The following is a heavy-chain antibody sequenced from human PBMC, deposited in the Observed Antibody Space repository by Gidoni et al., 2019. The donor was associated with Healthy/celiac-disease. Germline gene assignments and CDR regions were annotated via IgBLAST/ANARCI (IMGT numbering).Heavy chain of an antibody. J-gene: IGHJ5*02. Sequence: QVQLQESGPGLVKPSQTQSLTGTVSGGSSSSGSYYWSWLRQPAGKGLAWLGRIYTSGSTNYNPSLKSRVTISVDTSKNQFSLKLSSVTAADTAVYYCARAITMVRGVTIAWFDPWGQGTLVTVSS. CDR2: IYTSGST. CDR1: GGSSSSGSYY. D-gene: IGHD3-10*01. V-gene: IGHV4-61*02. CDR3: ARAITMVRGVTIAWFDP.